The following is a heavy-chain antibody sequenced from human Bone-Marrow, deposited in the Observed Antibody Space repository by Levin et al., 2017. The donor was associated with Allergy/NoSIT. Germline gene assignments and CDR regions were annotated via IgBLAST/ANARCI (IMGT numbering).Heavy chain of an antibody. Sequence: GGSLRLSCAASGFTFRYCAMNWVRQAPGKGLEWVSYISGSSSKIEYADSVKGRVTISRDNAKNSLYLQMHSLRAEHTAVYYFARDLSRSYTYYYYTDVWVNGTTVTVSS. D-gene: IGHD2-15*01. J-gene: IGHJ6*03. CDR2: ISGSSSKI. CDR3: ARDLSRSYTYYYYTDV. V-gene: IGHV3-48*01. CDR1: GFTFRYCA.